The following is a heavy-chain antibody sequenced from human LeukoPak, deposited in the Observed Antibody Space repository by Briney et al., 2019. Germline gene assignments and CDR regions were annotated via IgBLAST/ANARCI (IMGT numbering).Heavy chain of an antibody. V-gene: IGHV3-23*01. J-gene: IGHJ4*02. Sequence: PGGSLRLSCAASGFTFNTYAMSWVRQAPGKGLEWVSAISGSGGSTDYSDSVKGRFTISRDNSKNTLYLQMNSLRAEDTAVYYCAKPSSGWYLLDYGGQGTLVTVSS. D-gene: IGHD6-19*01. CDR1: GFTFNTYA. CDR3: AKPSSGWYLLDY. CDR2: ISGSGGST.